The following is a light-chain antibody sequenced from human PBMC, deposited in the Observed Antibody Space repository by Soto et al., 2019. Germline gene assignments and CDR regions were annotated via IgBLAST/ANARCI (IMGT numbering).Light chain of an antibody. CDR2: DTS. J-gene: IGKJ4*01. CDR3: QQYDNLPLT. V-gene: IGKV1-33*01. Sequence: IQMTQSPSSLSASVGDRVTITCQATQDISNYVNWYQHKTGEAPKLLIYDTSNLKTGVPSRFSGTGFGTDFSFTIINLQPEDIATYYCQQYDNLPLTFGGGTKVDI. CDR1: QDISNY.